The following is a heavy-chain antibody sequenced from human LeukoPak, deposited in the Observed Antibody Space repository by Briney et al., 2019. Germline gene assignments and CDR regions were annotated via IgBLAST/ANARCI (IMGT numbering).Heavy chain of an antibody. Sequence: SETLSLTCTVSGGSISSYYWSWIRQPAGKGLEWIGRIYTSGSTNYNPSLKSRVTISVDTSKNQFSLRLSSVTAADTAVYYCARIYGSGSYGIYYYYYYMDVWGKGTTVTVSS. J-gene: IGHJ6*03. CDR3: ARIYGSGSYGIYYYYYYMDV. V-gene: IGHV4-4*07. D-gene: IGHD3-10*01. CDR1: GGSISSYY. CDR2: IYTSGST.